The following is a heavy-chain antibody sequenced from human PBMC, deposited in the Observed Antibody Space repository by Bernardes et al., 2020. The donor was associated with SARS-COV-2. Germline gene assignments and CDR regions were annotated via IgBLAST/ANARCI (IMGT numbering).Heavy chain of an antibody. CDR3: ARGLKELWFANSWFDP. CDR2: INHRGRT. J-gene: IGHJ5*02. V-gene: IGHV4-34*01. D-gene: IGHD3-10*01. CDR1: GGSFNDHY. Sequence: SATLSLTCAVYGGSFNDHYWSWIRQPPGKGLEWIGEINHRGRTNYNPSLKSRVIISQDTSRNQMSLRLSAVTVTDTAVYYCARGLKELWFANSWFDPWGQGTLVTVSS.